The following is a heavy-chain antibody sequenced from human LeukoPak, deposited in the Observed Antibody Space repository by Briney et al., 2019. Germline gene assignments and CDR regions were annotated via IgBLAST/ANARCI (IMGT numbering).Heavy chain of an antibody. J-gene: IGHJ6*03. CDR1: GFTFDDYA. D-gene: IGHD3-3*01. CDR3: AKGYYDFWSDWDYMDV. V-gene: IGHV3-9*03. CDR2: ISWNSGSI. Sequence: PGRSLRLSCAASGFTFDDYAMHWVRQAPGKGLEWFSGISWNSGSIGYADSVKGRFTISRDNAKNSLYLQMNSLRAEDMALYYCAKGYYDFWSDWDYMDVWGKGTTVTVSS.